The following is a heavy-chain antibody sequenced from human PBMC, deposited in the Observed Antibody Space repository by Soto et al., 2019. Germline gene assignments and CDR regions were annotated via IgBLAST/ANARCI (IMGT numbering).Heavy chain of an antibody. CDR3: AKDIGLITFGGVTVRSNFDF. V-gene: IGHV3-23*01. J-gene: IGHJ4*02. Sequence: YAGSRISKTTEKGLEWFSAISGSGGSTYYADSVKGRFTISRDNSKNTLYLQMNSLRAEDTAVYYCAKDIGLITFGGVTVRSNFDFWGQGTPVTVSS. CDR1: YA. CDR2: ISGSGGST. D-gene: IGHD3-16*01.